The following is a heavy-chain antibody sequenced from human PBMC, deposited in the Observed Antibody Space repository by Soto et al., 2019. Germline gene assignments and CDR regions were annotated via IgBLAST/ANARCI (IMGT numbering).Heavy chain of an antibody. CDR3: ARYQSVIAMPRLSYYDY. D-gene: IGHD6-13*01. Sequence: QVQLQESGPGLVKPSQTLSLTCTVSGGSITSSGYYWSWIRQHPGKGLEWIGDIYNSGRIYYNPSLKRRLTISLDTSKTQFSLKLSSVTAADTAVFFCARYQSVIAMPRLSYYDYWCQGTVVAVSS. CDR1: GGSITSSGYY. J-gene: IGHJ4*02. CDR2: IYNSGRI. V-gene: IGHV4-31*03.